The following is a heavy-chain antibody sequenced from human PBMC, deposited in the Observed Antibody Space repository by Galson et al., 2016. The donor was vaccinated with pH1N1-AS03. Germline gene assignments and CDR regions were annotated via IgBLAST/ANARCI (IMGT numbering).Heavy chain of an antibody. CDR3: AHTGAAAGDAPKDY. D-gene: IGHD6-13*01. CDR1: GFSLSTSGVG. CDR2: IYWDDDK. Sequence: PALVKPTQTLTLTCTFSGFSLSTSGVGVGWVRQPPGKALEWLALIYWDDDKRYSPSLKSRLTITKDTSKNQVVLTKTNMDPVDTATYYCAHTGAAAGDAPKDYWGRATLVPVSS. V-gene: IGHV2-5*02. J-gene: IGHJ4*02.